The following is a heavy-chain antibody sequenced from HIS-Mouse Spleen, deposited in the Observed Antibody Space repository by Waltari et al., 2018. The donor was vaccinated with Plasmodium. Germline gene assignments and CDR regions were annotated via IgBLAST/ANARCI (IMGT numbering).Heavy chain of an antibody. Sequence: QVQLQQWGAGLLKPSETLSLTCAVYGGSFSGYYWSWIRQPPGKGLEWIGEINHSGSTNYNPDLKSRVTISVDTSKNQFSLKLSSVTAADTAVYYCARLVVVASKDSYWGQGTLVTVSS. D-gene: IGHD2-15*01. CDR3: ARLVVVASKDSY. J-gene: IGHJ4*02. CDR1: GGSFSGYY. V-gene: IGHV4-34*01. CDR2: INHSGST.